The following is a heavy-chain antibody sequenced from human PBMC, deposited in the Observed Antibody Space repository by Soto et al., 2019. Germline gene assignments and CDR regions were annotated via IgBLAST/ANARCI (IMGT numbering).Heavy chain of an antibody. CDR2: ISSSGGST. D-gene: IGHD4-17*01. CDR1: GFTFSSYA. V-gene: IGHV3-23*01. Sequence: EVQLLESGGGLVQPGGSLRLSCAASGFTFSSYAMRWVRQAPGKVLEWVSAISSSGGSTYYASSEKGRFTSTRDDSNNTLFQQINSLRAEETTADYWAKDPGCGDLKVDWFDHWGQGTLVTVSS. J-gene: IGHJ5*02. CDR3: AKDPGCGDLKVDWFDH.